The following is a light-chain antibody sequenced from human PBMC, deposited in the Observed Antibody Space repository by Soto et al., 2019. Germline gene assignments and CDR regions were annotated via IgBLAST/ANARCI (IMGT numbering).Light chain of an antibody. CDR1: SSDVGRYNY. CDR3: SSYTRSSTLV. J-gene: IGLJ1*01. CDR2: EVS. Sequence: ALTQPASVSGSPGRLLPISRTRTSSDVGRYNYVSWYQHNPGKAPKLMIYEVSKRPSGVSNRFSGSKSGNTASLTTSGLQAEDEADYYCSSYTRSSTLVFGTGTKVTVL. V-gene: IGLV2-14*01.